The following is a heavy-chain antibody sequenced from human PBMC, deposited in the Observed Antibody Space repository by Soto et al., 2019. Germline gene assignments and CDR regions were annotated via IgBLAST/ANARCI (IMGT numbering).Heavy chain of an antibody. D-gene: IGHD6-13*01. CDR3: ARGQGAAAGHSNFDY. J-gene: IGHJ4*02. V-gene: IGHV4-30-2*01. Sequence: QLQLQESGSGLVKPSQTLSLTCAVSGGSISGTTYSWSWIRQPPGKGLEWIGYIYDSGNTYYNPSLKIQFSISVDTSKNQFSLKLSSVTAADTAVYYCARGQGAAAGHSNFDYWGQGALVTVSS. CDR2: IYDSGNT. CDR1: GGSISGTTYS.